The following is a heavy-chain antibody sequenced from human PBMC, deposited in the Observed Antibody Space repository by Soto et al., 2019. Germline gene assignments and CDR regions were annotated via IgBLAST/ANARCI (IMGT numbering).Heavy chain of an antibody. CDR1: GFTFSSYA. D-gene: IGHD3-3*01. J-gene: IGHJ4*02. CDR2: ISGSGGST. V-gene: IGHV3-23*01. CDR3: ATTSIYDFWSGYFGRPDTLDY. Sequence: EVQLLESGGGLVQPGGSLRLSCAASGFTFSSYAMSWVRQAPGKGLEWVSAISGSGGSTYYADSVKGRFTISRDNSKNTLYLQIISLRAEDTAVYYCATTSIYDFWSGYFGRPDTLDYWGQGTLVTVSS.